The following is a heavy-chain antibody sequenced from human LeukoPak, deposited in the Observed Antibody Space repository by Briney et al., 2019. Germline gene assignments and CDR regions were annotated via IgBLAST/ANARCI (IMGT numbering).Heavy chain of an antibody. D-gene: IGHD2-8*01. CDR3: ATPVKMSAAGVPDTCLDH. J-gene: IGHJ5*02. CDR2: ISYGGGT. Sequence: SETLSLTCTVSGGSISNYYWNWIRQPPGKGLEWVGQISYGGGTKYNPSHQRRVTISKDPSKNPFSLNMSSVTDADTAVYYWATPVKMSAAGVPDTCLDHWGQGILVTVSS. CDR1: GGSISNYY. V-gene: IGHV4-59*08.